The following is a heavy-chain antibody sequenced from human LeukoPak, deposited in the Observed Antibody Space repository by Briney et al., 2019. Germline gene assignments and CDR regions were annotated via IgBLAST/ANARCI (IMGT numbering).Heavy chain of an antibody. CDR2: INPNSGGT. CDR3: ARASMDSSNRFDY. V-gene: IGHV1-2*06. Sequence: ASVKVFCKTSGYIFTGYSMHWVRQASGQGLEWMGRINPNSGGTNYAQNFQGRVTMTRDTSLSTAYMELSRLRSDDTAVYYCARASMDSSNRFDYWGQGTLVTVSS. J-gene: IGHJ4*02. D-gene: IGHD6-13*01. CDR1: GYIFTGYS.